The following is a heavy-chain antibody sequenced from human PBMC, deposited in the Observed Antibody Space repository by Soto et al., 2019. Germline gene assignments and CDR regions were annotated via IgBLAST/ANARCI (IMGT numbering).Heavy chain of an antibody. J-gene: IGHJ5*02. CDR2: MYYSGST. Sequence: QVQLQESGPGLVKPSETLSLSCTVSGVSISSYYWSWIRQSPGKGLEWIASMYYSGSTKYNPSLKSRVTMSADTSKNQFSLRLSSVIVADTAVYYCARDLTRENWFHPWGQGTLVTVSS. CDR3: ARDLTRENWFHP. D-gene: IGHD2-2*01. V-gene: IGHV4-59*01. CDR1: GVSISSYY.